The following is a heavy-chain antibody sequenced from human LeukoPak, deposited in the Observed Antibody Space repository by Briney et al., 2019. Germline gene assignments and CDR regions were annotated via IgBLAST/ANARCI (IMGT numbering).Heavy chain of an antibody. V-gene: IGHV4-30-2*01. CDR2: IHHSGTT. J-gene: IGHJ5*02. CDR1: GGSISSGGYY. D-gene: IGHD1-1*01. Sequence: SETLSLTCTVSGGSISSGGYYWSWLRQPPGKGLEWIGYIHHSGTTYSNPSLKSRVTISVDRSRNQFSLKLSSVTAADTAVYYCARKLEGGNWLDPWGQGTLVTVSS. CDR3: ARKLEGGNWLDP.